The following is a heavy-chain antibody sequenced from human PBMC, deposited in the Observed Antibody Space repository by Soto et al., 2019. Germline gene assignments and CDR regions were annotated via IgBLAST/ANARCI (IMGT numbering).Heavy chain of an antibody. D-gene: IGHD2-2*01. V-gene: IGHV1-69*01. J-gene: IGHJ6*02. CDR2: IIPISGTA. CDR1: GGTFSSYA. Sequence: QVQLVQSGAEVKKPGSSVKVSCKASGGTFSSYAISWVRQAPGQGLEWMGGIIPISGTANYAQKLQGRVTITADESTRTAYMEVSSLRSEDTAVYYCARSQGSSTSLEIYYYYYYGMDVWGQGTTVTVSS. CDR3: ARSQGSSTSLEIYYYYYYGMDV.